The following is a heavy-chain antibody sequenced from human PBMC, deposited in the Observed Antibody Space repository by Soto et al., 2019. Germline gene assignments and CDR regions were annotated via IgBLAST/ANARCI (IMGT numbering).Heavy chain of an antibody. J-gene: IGHJ5*02. D-gene: IGHD2-2*01. V-gene: IGHV1-18*01. CDR1: GYTFTSYG. Sequence: ASVKVSCKASGYTFTSYGISWVRQAPGQGLEWMGWISAYNGNTNYAQKLQGRVTMTTDTSTSTAYMELRSLRSDDTAVYYCARAKPQEDIVVVPAAQSNWFDPWGQGTLVTV. CDR3: ARAKPQEDIVVVPAAQSNWFDP. CDR2: ISAYNGNT.